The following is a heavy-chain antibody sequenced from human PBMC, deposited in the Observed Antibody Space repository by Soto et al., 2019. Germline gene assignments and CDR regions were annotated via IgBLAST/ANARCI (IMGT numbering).Heavy chain of an antibody. Sequence: EVQLLESGGGLVQPGGSLRLSCAASGFTFSSYAMSWVRQAPGKGLEWVSAISGSGGSTYYADSVKGRFTISRDNSKNTLYLQMNSLRAEDTAVYYCERTRPSYDILTGYYVAPYYFDYWGQGTLVTVSS. CDR3: ERTRPSYDILTGYYVAPYYFDY. CDR1: GFTFSSYA. J-gene: IGHJ4*02. D-gene: IGHD3-9*01. CDR2: ISGSGGST. V-gene: IGHV3-23*01.